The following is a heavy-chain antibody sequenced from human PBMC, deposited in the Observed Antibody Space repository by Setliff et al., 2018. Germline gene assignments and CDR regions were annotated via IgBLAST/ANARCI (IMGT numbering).Heavy chain of an antibody. CDR1: GDSISNDYW. J-gene: IGHJ4*02. Sequence: PSETLSLTCAVSGDSISNDYWWSWVRQPPERELEWIGEINQSGTTNYNPPLKGRATISVDNSKNQFSLRLNSVTASDTAVYYCATTGTYRYFDYWGQGTLVTVSS. D-gene: IGHD1-1*01. CDR2: INQSGTT. CDR3: ATTGTYRYFDY. V-gene: IGHV4-4*02.